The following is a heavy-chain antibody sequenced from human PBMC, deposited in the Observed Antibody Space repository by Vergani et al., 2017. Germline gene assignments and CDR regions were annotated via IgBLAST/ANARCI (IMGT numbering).Heavy chain of an antibody. CDR3: ARGKGAAAGQHGSYYYYYMDV. CDR2: MNPNSGNT. J-gene: IGHJ6*03. D-gene: IGHD6-13*01. V-gene: IGHV1-8*01. Sequence: QVQLVQSGAEVKKPGASVKVSCKASGYTXTSYDINWVRQATGKGLEWMGWMNPNSGNTGYAQKFQGRVTMTRNTSISTAYMELSSLRSEDTAVYYCARGKGAAAGQHGSYYYYYMDVWGKGTTVTVSS. CDR1: GYTXTSYD.